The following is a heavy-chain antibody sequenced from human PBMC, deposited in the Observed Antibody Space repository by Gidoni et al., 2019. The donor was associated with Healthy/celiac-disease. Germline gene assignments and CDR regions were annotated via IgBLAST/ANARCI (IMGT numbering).Heavy chain of an antibody. J-gene: IGHJ6*02. D-gene: IGHD5-12*01. Sequence: QVQLVQSGAEVKKPGASVKVSCKASGYTFTSYGISWVRQAPGPGLEWMGWISAYNGNTNYAQKLQGRVTMTTDKSTRTAYMELRSLRSDDTALYYCARDRDRGVATDYYYYGMDVWGQGTTVTVSS. CDR1: GYTFTSYG. CDR2: ISAYNGNT. CDR3: ARDRDRGVATDYYYYGMDV. V-gene: IGHV1-18*01.